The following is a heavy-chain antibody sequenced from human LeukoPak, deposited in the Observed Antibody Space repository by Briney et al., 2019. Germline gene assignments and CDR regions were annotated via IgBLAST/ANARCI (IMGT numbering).Heavy chain of an antibody. V-gene: IGHV4-59*08. D-gene: IGHD1-26*01. CDR2: IYYSGST. CDR3: ARRRRGSGENWFDP. CDR1: GGSISSYY. Sequence: KASETLSLTCTVSGGSISSYYWSWIRQPPGKGLEWIGYIYYSGSTNYNPSLKSRVTISVDTSKNQFSLKVRSVTAADTAVYYCARRRRGSGENWFDPWGQGTLVTVSS. J-gene: IGHJ5*02.